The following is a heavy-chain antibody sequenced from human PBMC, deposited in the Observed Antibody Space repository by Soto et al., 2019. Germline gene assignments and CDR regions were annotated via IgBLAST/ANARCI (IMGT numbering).Heavy chain of an antibody. Sequence: PSETLSLTCTVSGGSISSGDYYWSWIRQPPGKGLEWIGYIYYSGSTYYNPSLKSRVTISVDTSKNQFSLKLSSVTAADTAVYYCARDPGTWGRGGHWGQGTLVTVYS. CDR3: ARDPGTWGRGGH. V-gene: IGHV4-30-4*01. J-gene: IGHJ4*02. CDR2: IYYSGST. CDR1: GGSISSGDYY. D-gene: IGHD6-13*01.